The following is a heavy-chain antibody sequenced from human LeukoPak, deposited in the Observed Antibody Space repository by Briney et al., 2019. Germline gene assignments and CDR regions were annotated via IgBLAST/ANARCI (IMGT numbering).Heavy chain of an antibody. CDR3: ARVLWFGEVHFDY. V-gene: IGHV4-38-2*01. J-gene: IGHJ4*02. Sequence: LRLSCAASGFTFSDYYMSWIRQPPGKGLEGIGSMYYRGSTYYNPSLKSRVTISVDTSKNQFSLKLSSVTAADTAVYYCARVLWFGEVHFDYWGQGTLVTVSS. D-gene: IGHD3-10*01. CDR1: GFTFSDYY. CDR2: MYYRGST.